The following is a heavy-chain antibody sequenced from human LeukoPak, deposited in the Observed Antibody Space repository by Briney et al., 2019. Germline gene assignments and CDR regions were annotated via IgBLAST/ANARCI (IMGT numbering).Heavy chain of an antibody. Sequence: GRSLRLSCAASGFTFSSYAMHWVRQAPGKGLEWVAVISYDGSNKYYADSVKGRFTISRDNSKNTLYLQMNSLRAEDTAVYYRARDFYCNCTNLRGLWGPGTL. CDR3: ARDFYCNCTNLRGL. CDR1: GFTFSSYA. CDR2: ISYDGSNK. J-gene: IGHJ4*02. D-gene: IGHD2/OR15-2a*01. V-gene: IGHV3-30*04.